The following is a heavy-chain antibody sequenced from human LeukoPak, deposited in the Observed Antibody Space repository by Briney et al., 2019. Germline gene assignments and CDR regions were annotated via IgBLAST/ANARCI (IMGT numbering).Heavy chain of an antibody. V-gene: IGHV1-69*04. CDR3: ARNGVHYYYYYMDV. D-gene: IGHD1-1*01. CDR2: IIPILGIA. CDR1: GGTFSSYA. Sequence: SVKVPCKASGGTFSSYAISWVRQAPGQGLEWMGRIIPILGIANYAQKFQGRVTITADKSTSTAYMELSSLRSEDTAVYYCARNGVHYYYYYMDVWGKGTTVTVSS. J-gene: IGHJ6*03.